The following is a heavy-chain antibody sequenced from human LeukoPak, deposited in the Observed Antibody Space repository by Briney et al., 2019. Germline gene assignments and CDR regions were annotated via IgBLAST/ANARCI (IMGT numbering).Heavy chain of an antibody. D-gene: IGHD6-19*01. CDR1: GYTFTGYY. CDR2: INPNSGGT. V-gene: IGHV1-2*02. J-gene: IGHJ4*02. CDR3: ARDPSSGWFTPPGVCDY. Sequence: ASVKVSCKASGYTFTGYYMHWVRQAPGQGLEWMGWINPNSGGTNYAQKFQGRVTMTRDTSISTAYMELSRLRSDDTAVYYCARDPSSGWFTPPGVCDYWGQGTLITVSS.